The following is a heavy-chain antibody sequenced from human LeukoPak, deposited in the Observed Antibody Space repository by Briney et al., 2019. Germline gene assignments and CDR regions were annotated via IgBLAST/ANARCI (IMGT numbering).Heavy chain of an antibody. CDR1: GFIFNTYW. CDR2: VKYDGSEK. D-gene: IGHD5-12*01. CDR3: AREGTITAYNFDY. J-gene: IGHJ4*02. Sequence: GGSLRLSCAASGFIFNTYWMSWVRQAPGKGLEWVAKVKYDGSEKHYLDSVKGRFTISRDDAKNSLYLQMNSLRAEDTAVYYCAREGTITAYNFDYWGLGTLVTVSS. V-gene: IGHV3-7*05.